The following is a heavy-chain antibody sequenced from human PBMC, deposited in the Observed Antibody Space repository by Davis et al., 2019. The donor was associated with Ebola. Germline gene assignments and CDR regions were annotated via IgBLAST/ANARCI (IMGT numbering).Heavy chain of an antibody. D-gene: IGHD2-15*01. Sequence: GESLKISCAASGFTFSSYAMHWVRQAPGKGLEWVAVISYDGSNKYYADSVKGRFTISRDNSKNTLYLQMNSLRAEDTAVYYCATGRGKIVVVVAARDYWGQGTLVTVSS. V-gene: IGHV3-30-3*02. CDR3: ATGRGKIVVVVAARDY. CDR1: GFTFSSYA. J-gene: IGHJ4*02. CDR2: ISYDGSNK.